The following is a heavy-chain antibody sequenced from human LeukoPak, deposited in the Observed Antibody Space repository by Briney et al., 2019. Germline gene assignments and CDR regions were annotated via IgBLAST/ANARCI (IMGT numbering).Heavy chain of an antibody. V-gene: IGHV3-23*01. CDR3: AKDWGLLCNGYFQH. D-gene: IGHD3-10*02. J-gene: IGHJ1*01. Sequence: LAGGSLRLSCAASGFTFSSYAMSWVHQAPGKGLEWVSAISGSGGSTYYADSVKGRFTISRDNSKNTLYLQMNSLRAEDTAVYYCAKDWGLLCNGYFQHWGQGTLVAVSS. CDR2: ISGSGGST. CDR1: GFTFSSYA.